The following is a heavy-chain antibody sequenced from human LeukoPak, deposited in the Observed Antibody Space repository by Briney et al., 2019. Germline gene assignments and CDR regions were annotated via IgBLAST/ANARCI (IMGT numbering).Heavy chain of an antibody. CDR3: ARAENYYDIGY. D-gene: IGHD3-22*01. CDR2: INPSGGST. J-gene: IGHJ4*02. Sequence: ASVKVSCKASGYTFTSYHMHWVRQAPGQGLEWMGIINPSGGSTSYAQKFQGRVTMTRDVSTSTVYMELSSLRSEDTAVYYCARAENYYDIGYWGQGTLVTVSS. CDR1: GYTFTSYH. V-gene: IGHV1-46*01.